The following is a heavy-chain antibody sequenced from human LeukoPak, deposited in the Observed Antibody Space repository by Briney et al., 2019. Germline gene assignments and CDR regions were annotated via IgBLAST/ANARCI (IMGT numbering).Heavy chain of an antibody. CDR2: IYYSGST. J-gene: IGHJ4*02. CDR3: ARVGVVITTIDY. Sequence: SETLSLTCTVSGGSISSYYWSWIRQPPGKGLEWIGYIYYSGSTNYNPSLKSRVTISVDTSKNQFSPKLSSVTAADTAVYYCARVGVVITTIDYWGQGTLVTVSS. CDR1: GGSISSYY. V-gene: IGHV4-59*01. D-gene: IGHD3-22*01.